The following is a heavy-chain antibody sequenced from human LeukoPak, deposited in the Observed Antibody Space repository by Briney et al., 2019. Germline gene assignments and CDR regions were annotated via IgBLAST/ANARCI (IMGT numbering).Heavy chain of an antibody. D-gene: IGHD1-26*01. CDR1: GYTFTSYY. CDR2: INPSDGST. CDR3: ARAGSGSYLDY. V-gene: IGHV1-46*01. Sequence: ASVKVSCKASGYTFTSYYMHWVRQAPGQGLEWMGIINPSDGSTSYAPKFQGRVTMTRDTSTSTVYMELSSLRSEDTAVYYCARAGSGSYLDYWGQGTLVTVSS. J-gene: IGHJ4*02.